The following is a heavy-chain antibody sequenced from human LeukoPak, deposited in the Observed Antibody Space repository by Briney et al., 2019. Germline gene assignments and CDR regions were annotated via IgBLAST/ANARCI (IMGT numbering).Heavy chain of an antibody. D-gene: IGHD3-16*01. J-gene: IGHJ4*02. CDR3: AKDSNWAFDY. V-gene: IGHV3-30*02. CDR1: GFTFSRNG. CDR2: IRKDGSDK. Sequence: GGSLRLSCGASGFTFSRNGMHWVRQVPGKGLEWVTYIRKDGSDKYYEDSVKGRFTISRDSSKNMVYLQMNNLRVEDTALYYCAKDSNWAFDYWGQGTLVRVSS.